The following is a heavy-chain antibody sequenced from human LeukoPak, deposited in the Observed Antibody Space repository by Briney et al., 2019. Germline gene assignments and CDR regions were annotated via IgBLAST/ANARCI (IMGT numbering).Heavy chain of an antibody. Sequence: GGSLRLSCAASGFTSSNYAMTWVRQAPGRGLEWVSTISVSGGSTYYADSVKGRFTISRDTASDTVNLQMNSLRAEDTAVYYCARDVEVCRIGACYWTTFDCWGQGTLSPSPQ. V-gene: IGHV3-23*01. CDR3: ARDVEVCRIGACYWTTFDC. D-gene: IGHD2-21*02. CDR1: GFTSSNYA. CDR2: ISVSGGST. J-gene: IGHJ4*02.